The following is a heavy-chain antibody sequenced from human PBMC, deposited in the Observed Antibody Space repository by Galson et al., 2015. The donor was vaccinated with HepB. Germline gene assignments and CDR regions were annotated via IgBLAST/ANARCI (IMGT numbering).Heavy chain of an antibody. Sequence: SLRLSCAASGFAFDTHAMSWVRQAPGRGLEWISGICGNGDSTFYADSAKGRFTVSRDNSNNMLYLQMNSLRAEDAGLYFCAKGYGLVDSWGQGILVTVSS. CDR3: AKGYGLVDS. CDR2: ICGNGDST. V-gene: IGHV3-23*01. J-gene: IGHJ5*01. CDR1: GFAFDTHA. D-gene: IGHD5-18*01.